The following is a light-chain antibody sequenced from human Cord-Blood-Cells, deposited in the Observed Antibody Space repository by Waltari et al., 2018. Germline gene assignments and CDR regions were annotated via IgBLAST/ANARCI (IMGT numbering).Light chain of an antibody. V-gene: IGLV2-14*01. J-gene: IGLJ3*02. CDR1: SSDVGGYNY. Sequence: QSALTQPASVSGSPGQSITISCTGTSSDVGGYNYVSWYQQHPGKAPKLMIYDFSKRPSGVSNRFSGSKSGNTASLTISGLQAEDEADYYCSSYTSSSTWAFGGGTKLTVL. CDR3: SSYTSSSTWA. CDR2: DFS.